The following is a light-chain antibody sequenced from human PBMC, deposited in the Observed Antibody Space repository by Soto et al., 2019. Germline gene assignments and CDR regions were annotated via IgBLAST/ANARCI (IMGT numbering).Light chain of an antibody. CDR2: DAS. CDR1: QSVSSY. Sequence: EIVLTQSPASLSLSPGERATLSCRASQSVSSYLAWYQQKPGQAPRLLIYDASNRATGIPARFSGSGSGTEYTLTISSLEHEEFAVNYCQQRSNWPPITFGQGTRLEIK. V-gene: IGKV3-11*01. CDR3: QQRSNWPPIT. J-gene: IGKJ5*01.